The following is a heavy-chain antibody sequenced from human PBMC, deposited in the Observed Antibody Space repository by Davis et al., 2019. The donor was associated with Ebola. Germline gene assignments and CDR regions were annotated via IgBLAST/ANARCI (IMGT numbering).Heavy chain of an antibody. V-gene: IGHV3-7*03. CDR1: GFTFSSYW. CDR3: ARVNRHGDPDY. D-gene: IGHD4-17*01. J-gene: IGHJ4*02. Sequence: GGSLRLSCAASGFTFSSYWMRWVRQAPGKGLEWVANIKQDGSEKYYVDSVKGRFTISRDNAKNSLYLQMNSLRAEDTAVYYCARVNRHGDPDYWGQGTLVTVSS. CDR2: IKQDGSEK.